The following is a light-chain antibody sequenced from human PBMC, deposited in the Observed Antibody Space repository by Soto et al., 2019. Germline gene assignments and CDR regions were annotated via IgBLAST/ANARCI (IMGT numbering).Light chain of an antibody. V-gene: IGLV2-23*01. Sequence: QSVLAQPAPVSGSPGQSITISCTGTSDDVGAYNSVSWYQQLPHKAPQVILYKGTQRPSGVSSRFSGSTSGNAASLTISGLQADDEADYFCCSSAPESTYVFGTGTKLTVL. CDR1: SDDVGAYNS. CDR2: KGT. J-gene: IGLJ1*01. CDR3: CSSAPESTYV.